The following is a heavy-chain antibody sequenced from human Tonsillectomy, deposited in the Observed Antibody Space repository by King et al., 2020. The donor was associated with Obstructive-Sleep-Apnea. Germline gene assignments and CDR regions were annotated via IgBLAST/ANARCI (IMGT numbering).Heavy chain of an antibody. J-gene: IGHJ6*02. D-gene: IGHD2-2*01. Sequence: VQLVESGGGLVQPVGSLRLSCAASGFTFSSYWMHWVRQAPGKGLVWVSRINSYGSTTTYADAVKGRFTISRDNAQNTLHLQMSSLRAEDTAVYFCARDWDCRSTSCFVGMDVWGQGTTVTVSS. CDR1: GFTFSSYW. V-gene: IGHV3-74*01. CDR2: INSYGSTT. CDR3: ARDWDCRSTSCFVGMDV.